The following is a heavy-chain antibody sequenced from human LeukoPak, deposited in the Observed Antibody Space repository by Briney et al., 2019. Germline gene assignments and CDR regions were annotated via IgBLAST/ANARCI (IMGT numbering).Heavy chain of an antibody. CDR3: SRGGFWSGYNPHTIDY. CDR2: INWNGGST. Sequence: PGGSLRLSCAASGFTFDDYGMSSVRQAPGKGLEWVSGINWNGGSTGYADSVKGRFTISRDNAKNSLYLQMNSLRAEDTALYYCSRGGFWSGYNPHTIDYWGQGTLVTVSS. V-gene: IGHV3-20*04. CDR1: GFTFDDYG. D-gene: IGHD3-3*01. J-gene: IGHJ4*02.